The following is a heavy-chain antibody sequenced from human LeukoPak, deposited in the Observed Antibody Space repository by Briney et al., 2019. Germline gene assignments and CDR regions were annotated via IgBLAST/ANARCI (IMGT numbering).Heavy chain of an antibody. D-gene: IGHD5-18*01. V-gene: IGHV4-59*08. CDR2: IYYSGST. Sequence: SETLSLTCTVSGGSISSYYWSWIRQPPGKGLEWIGYIYYSGSTNYNPSLKSRVTISVDTSKNQFSLKLSSVTAADTAVYYCARRGCSYGIPFEIRGQGTMVTVSS. CDR1: GGSISSYY. CDR3: ARRGCSYGIPFEI. J-gene: IGHJ3*02.